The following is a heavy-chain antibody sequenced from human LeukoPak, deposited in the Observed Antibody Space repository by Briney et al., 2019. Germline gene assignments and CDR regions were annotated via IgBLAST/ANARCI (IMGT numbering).Heavy chain of an antibody. CDR1: GFTVSSNY. V-gene: IGHV3-66*01. J-gene: IGHJ2*01. CDR2: IYSGGST. D-gene: IGHD1-26*01. CDR3: ARVDGSYRDWYFDL. Sequence: GGSLRLSCAASGFTVSSNYMSWVRQAPGKGLEWVSVIYSGGSTYYADSVKGRFTISRDNSKNTLYLQMNSLRAEDTAVYYCARVDGSYRDWYFDLWGRGTLVTVSS.